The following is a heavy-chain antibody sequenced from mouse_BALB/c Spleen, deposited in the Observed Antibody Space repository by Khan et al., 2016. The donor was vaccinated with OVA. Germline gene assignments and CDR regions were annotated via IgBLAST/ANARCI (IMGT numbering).Heavy chain of an antibody. V-gene: IGHV9-3-1*01. CDR3: ARVGYSGTMDY. J-gene: IGHJ4*01. D-gene: IGHD2-14*01. CDR2: INTYTGEP. Sequence: QIQLVQSGPELKKPGETVKISCKASGYTFTNNGMNWAKQAPGKGLKWMGWINTYTGEPTYAADFKGRFAFSLETSASTAYLQINNLRNEDTSTYFCARVGYSGTMDYWGQGTSVTVS. CDR1: GYTFTNNG.